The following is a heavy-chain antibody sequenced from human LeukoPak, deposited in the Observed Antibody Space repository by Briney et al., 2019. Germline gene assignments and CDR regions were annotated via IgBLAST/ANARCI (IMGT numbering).Heavy chain of an antibody. J-gene: IGHJ4*02. CDR1: GDTLTELS. V-gene: IGHV1-24*01. CDR3: AAEGQRLLGY. D-gene: IGHD3-10*01. Sequence: ASVKVSCKVYGDTLTELSTHWVRQAHGKGLEWVGGFDPEHGEAIYAQTFQGRITMTEDTSTDTAYMELSSLTSDDTAVYYCAAEGQRLLGYWGQGTLVTVSS. CDR2: FDPEHGEA.